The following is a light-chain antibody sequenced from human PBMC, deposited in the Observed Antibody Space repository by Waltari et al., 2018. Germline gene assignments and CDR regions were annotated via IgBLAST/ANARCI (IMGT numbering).Light chain of an antibody. J-gene: IGKJ1*01. Sequence: EIVLTQSPGTLSLSPGERATLSCRASQSVKESLAWYQQKPGQSPRLLIYDASTRASGIPDRFSGSGFGTDFTLTISRLEPEDFAVYYCQKYVSLPATFGQGTRVEIK. V-gene: IGKV3-20*01. CDR2: DAS. CDR1: QSVKES. CDR3: QKYVSLPAT.